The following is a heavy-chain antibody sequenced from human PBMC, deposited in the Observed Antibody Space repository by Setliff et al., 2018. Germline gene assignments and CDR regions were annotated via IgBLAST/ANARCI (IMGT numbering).Heavy chain of an antibody. CDR1: GGSVGSDFSY. D-gene: IGHD3-3*01. Sequence: SETLSLTCTVSGGSVGSDFSYWTWIRQPAGKGLEWIGQIYTSWSTNYNPSLKSRVTISLDASKNQFPLRLTSVTAADTAVYYCARVTGFFYVDAWGKGTTVTSP. CDR3: ARVTGFFYVDA. J-gene: IGHJ6*03. CDR2: IYTSWST. V-gene: IGHV4-61*09.